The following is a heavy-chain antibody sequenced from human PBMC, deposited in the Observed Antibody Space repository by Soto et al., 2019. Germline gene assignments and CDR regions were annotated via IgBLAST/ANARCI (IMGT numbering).Heavy chain of an antibody. V-gene: IGHV3-23*01. D-gene: IGHD6-19*01. CDR2: IAISGITT. J-gene: IGHJ4*02. CDR3: AKRFAPSGSGWDS. CDR1: GFPFSSYA. Sequence: PGGSLRLSCAASGFPFSSYAMTWVRQAPGKGLEWVSTIAISGITTFYADSVRGRFTISRDNPGNTLYLQMNNLGVEDTGIYYCAKRFAPSGSGWDSWGQGTLVTVS.